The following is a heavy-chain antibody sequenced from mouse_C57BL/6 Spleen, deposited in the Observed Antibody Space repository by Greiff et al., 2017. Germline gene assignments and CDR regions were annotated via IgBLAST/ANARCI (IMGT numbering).Heavy chain of an antibody. CDR3: ARDRNYPDWYFDV. CDR1: GYTFTSYG. CDR2: IYPRSGNT. D-gene: IGHD2-1*01. Sequence: VQLQQSGAELARPGASVKLSCKASGYTFTSYGISWVKQRTGQGLEWIGEIYPRSGNTYYNEKFKGKDTLTADKSSSTAYMELRSLTSEDSAVYFCARDRNYPDWYFDVWGTGTTVTVSS. V-gene: IGHV1-81*01. J-gene: IGHJ1*03.